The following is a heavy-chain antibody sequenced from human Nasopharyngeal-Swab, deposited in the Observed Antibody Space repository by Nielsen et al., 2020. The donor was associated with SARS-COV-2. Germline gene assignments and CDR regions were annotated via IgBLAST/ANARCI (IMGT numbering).Heavy chain of an antibody. CDR1: GFPFSDHY. CDR3: GRGHYGLDV. Sequence: LSLTCAASGFPFSDHYMSWIRQAPGKGLEWVSYIDTRGTHSNYADSAKGRFTISRDNAKNSLYLEMNSLRVEDTAVYYCGRGHYGLDVWGQGTTVIVSS. CDR2: IDTRGTHS. J-gene: IGHJ6*02. V-gene: IGHV3-11*06.